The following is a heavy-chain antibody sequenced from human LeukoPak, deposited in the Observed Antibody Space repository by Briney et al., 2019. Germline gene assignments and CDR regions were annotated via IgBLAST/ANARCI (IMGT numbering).Heavy chain of an antibody. Sequence: VDFPCEACGYLFTGYYMFGVPQAPAKALNRMGGIPPNCGGTDYAQKFQGRFTMSGDASISTAYMELSRLRSDDTAVYYCATFGEGDFWSGTQSDYWGQGTLVTVSA. D-gene: IGHD3-3*01. J-gene: IGHJ4*02. V-gene: IGHV1-2*02. CDR3: ATFGEGDFWSGTQSDY. CDR1: GYLFTGYY. CDR2: IPPNCGGT.